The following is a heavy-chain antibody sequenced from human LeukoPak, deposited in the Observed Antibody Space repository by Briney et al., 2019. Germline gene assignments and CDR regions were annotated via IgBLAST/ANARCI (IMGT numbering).Heavy chain of an antibody. Sequence: GGSLRLSCAASSFSFNSYWMLWVRQAPGKGLVWVSRINTDGTSTTYADSVEGRFTIPRDNAKNTLYLQMSSLRAEDTAVYYCARVGGSYSIDYWGQGTLVTVSS. D-gene: IGHD1-26*01. V-gene: IGHV3-74*01. J-gene: IGHJ4*02. CDR1: SFSFNSYW. CDR2: INTDGTST. CDR3: ARVGGSYSIDY.